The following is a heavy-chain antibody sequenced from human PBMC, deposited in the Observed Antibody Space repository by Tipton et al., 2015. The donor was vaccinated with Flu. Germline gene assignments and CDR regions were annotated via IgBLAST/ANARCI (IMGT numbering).Heavy chain of an antibody. CDR1: GGSISSYY. D-gene: IGHD3-22*01. CDR2: IYTSGST. J-gene: IGHJ5*02. CDR3: ARSSPYYYDSSGYPNWFDP. Sequence: TLSLTCTVSGGSISSYYWSWIRQPAGKGLDWIGRIYTSGSTNYNPSLKSRVTMSVDTSKNQFSLKLSSVTAADTAVYYCARSSPYYYDSSGYPNWFDPWGQGTLVTVSS. V-gene: IGHV4-4*07.